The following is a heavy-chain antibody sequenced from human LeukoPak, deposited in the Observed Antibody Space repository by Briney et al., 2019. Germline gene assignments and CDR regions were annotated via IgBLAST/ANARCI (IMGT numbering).Heavy chain of an antibody. CDR3: ARGREAYYYDSSGPWPHFDY. V-gene: IGHV3-53*01. CDR1: GFTVSSNY. J-gene: IGHJ4*02. D-gene: IGHD3-22*01. Sequence: GGSLRLSCAASGFTVSSNYMSWVRQAPGKGLEWVSVIYSGGSTYYADSVKDRFTISRDNSKNTLYLQMNSLRAEDTAVYYCARGREAYYYDSSGPWPHFDYWGQGTLVTVSS. CDR2: IYSGGST.